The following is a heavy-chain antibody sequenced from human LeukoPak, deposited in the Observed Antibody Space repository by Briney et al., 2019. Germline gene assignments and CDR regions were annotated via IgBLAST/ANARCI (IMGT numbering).Heavy chain of an antibody. D-gene: IGHD6-19*01. Sequence: SETLSLTCTVSGGSISSYYWSWIRQPPGKGLEWTGYIYYSGSTNYNPSLKSRVTISVDTSKNQFSLKLSSVTAADTAVYYCARVREGSSGWYFDYFDYWGQGTLVTVSS. V-gene: IGHV4-59*01. CDR1: GGSISSYY. CDR3: ARVREGSSGWYFDYFDY. CDR2: IYYSGST. J-gene: IGHJ4*02.